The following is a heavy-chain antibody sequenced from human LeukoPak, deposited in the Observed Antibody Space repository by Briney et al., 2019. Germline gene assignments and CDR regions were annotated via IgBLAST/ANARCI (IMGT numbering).Heavy chain of an antibody. Sequence: GRSLRLSCAASGFTFSSYSMNWVRQAPGKGLEWVSYISSTSSIIYYADSVKGRFTISRDNAKNSLYLQMNSLRAEDTAMYYCATGKVGGTIVYWGQGTLVTVSS. J-gene: IGHJ4*02. V-gene: IGHV3-48*01. CDR2: ISSTSSII. D-gene: IGHD1-26*01. CDR3: ATGKVGGTIVY. CDR1: GFTFSSYS.